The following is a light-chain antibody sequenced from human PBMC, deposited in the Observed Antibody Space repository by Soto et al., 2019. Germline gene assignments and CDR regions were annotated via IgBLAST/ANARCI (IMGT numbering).Light chain of an antibody. Sequence: QSVLTQPASVSGSPGQSITISCTGTSSDVGTYNFVSWYQQHPGTVPKLIIFDVSNRPSGVSHRFSGSKSGNTASLTISGLPAADEADYYCSSYTSSSTLVVFGGGTKVTVL. CDR3: SSYTSSSTLVV. CDR1: SSDVGTYNF. V-gene: IGLV2-14*03. J-gene: IGLJ3*02. CDR2: DVS.